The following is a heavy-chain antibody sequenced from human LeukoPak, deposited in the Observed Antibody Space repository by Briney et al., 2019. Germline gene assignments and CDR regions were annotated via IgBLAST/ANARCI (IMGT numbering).Heavy chain of an antibody. CDR3: SKKADAGD. D-gene: IGHD2-21*02. Sequence: PGGSLRLSCAASGLTFSSHVMSWVRQAPGKGLEWVSTISSTGDSTYYADSVKGRFTISRDNSKNTLYLQMNSLRAEDTAVYYCSKKADAGDGGQGTLVTVSS. CDR2: ISSTGDST. J-gene: IGHJ4*02. V-gene: IGHV3-23*01. CDR1: GLTFSSHV.